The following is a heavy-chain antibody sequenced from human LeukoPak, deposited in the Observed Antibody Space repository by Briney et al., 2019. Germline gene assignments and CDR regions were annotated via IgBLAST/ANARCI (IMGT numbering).Heavy chain of an antibody. CDR3: ARVASYAFDI. CDR2: INQDGSEK. CDR1: GFTFSSYS. J-gene: IGHJ3*02. Sequence: PGGSLRLSCAASGFTFSSYSMNWVRQAPGKGLEWVANINQDGSEKYYVDSVKGRFTISRDNAKNSLDLQMNSLRAEDTTVYYCARVASYAFDIWGQGTMLTVSS. V-gene: IGHV3-7*01.